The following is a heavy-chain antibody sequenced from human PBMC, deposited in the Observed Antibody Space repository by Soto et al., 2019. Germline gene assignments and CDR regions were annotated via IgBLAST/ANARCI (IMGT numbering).Heavy chain of an antibody. CDR3: ARGIPNWFDP. CDR1: GGSISSGGYY. Sequence: PSETLSLTCTVSGGSISSGGYYWSWIRQHPGKGLEWIGYIYYSGSTYYNPSLKSRVTISVDTSKNQFSLKLSSVTAADTAVYYCARGIPNWFDPWGQGTLVTAPQ. CDR2: IYYSGST. V-gene: IGHV4-31*03. J-gene: IGHJ5*02.